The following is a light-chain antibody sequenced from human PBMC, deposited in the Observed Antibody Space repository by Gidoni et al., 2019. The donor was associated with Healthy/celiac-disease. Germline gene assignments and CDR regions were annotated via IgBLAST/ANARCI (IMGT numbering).Light chain of an antibody. CDR2: GAS. CDR3: QQYGSSPFT. Sequence: EIVLTQSPGTLSLSPGVRATLSCRASQSVSSSYLAWYQQTPGQAPRLLIYGASSRATGIPDRFSGSGSGTDFTLTISRLEPEDFAVYYCQQYGSSPFTFGPGTKVDIK. J-gene: IGKJ3*01. V-gene: IGKV3-20*01. CDR1: QSVSSSY.